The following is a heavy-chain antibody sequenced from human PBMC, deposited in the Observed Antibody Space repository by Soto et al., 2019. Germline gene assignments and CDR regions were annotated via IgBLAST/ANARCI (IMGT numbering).Heavy chain of an antibody. CDR2: IWDDGTNN. V-gene: IGHV3-33*01. CDR1: GFTFSSYG. J-gene: IGHJ4*02. D-gene: IGHD3-3*01. CDR3: AREFWSGPFDY. Sequence: GGSLRLSCAAFGFTFSSYGMHWVRQAPGKGLEWVAVIWDDGTNNYYADSVKGRFTISRDNSKNTLYLQMNSLRAEDTAVYYCAREFWSGPFDYWGQGTLVTVSS.